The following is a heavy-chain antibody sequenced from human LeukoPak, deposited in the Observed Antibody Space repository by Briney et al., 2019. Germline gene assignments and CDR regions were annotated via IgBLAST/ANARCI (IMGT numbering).Heavy chain of an antibody. Sequence: SQTLSLTCTVSGGSISSGGYYWSWIRQPPGKGLEWIGYIYHSGSTYYNPSLKSRVTISVDRSKNQFSLKLSSVTAADTAVYYCARSGSYPEPFDYWGQGTLSPSPQ. CDR3: ARSGSYPEPFDY. J-gene: IGHJ4*02. CDR2: IYHSGST. V-gene: IGHV4-30-2*01. CDR1: GGSISSGGYY. D-gene: IGHD3-10*01.